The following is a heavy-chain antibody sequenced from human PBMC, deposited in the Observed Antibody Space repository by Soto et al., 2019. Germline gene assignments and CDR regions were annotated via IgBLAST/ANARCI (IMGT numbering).Heavy chain of an antibody. CDR3: AGDKDWFEP. V-gene: IGHV3-33*01. J-gene: IGHJ5*01. CDR1: GLNFRHYG. CDR2: IWYDGSDK. Sequence: QVHLVESGGGVVQPGRSLRLSCAASGLNFRHYGVNWVRQAPGKGLEWVALIWYDGSDKYYADSVKGRFTISRDNSKSTVYLHMISLRVDDTAVYYFAGDKDWFEPWGQGTLVTVSS.